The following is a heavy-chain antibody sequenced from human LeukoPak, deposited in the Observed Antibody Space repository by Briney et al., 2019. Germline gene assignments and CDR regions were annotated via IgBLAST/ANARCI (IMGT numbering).Heavy chain of an antibody. Sequence: PGGSLRLSCAASGFTFSTYWMSWVRQAPGKGLEWVSYISSSSSTIYYADSVKGRFTISRENAKNSLYLQMNSLRAEDTAVYYCARDLGPVDYWGQGTLVTVSS. D-gene: IGHD7-27*01. CDR2: ISSSSSTI. V-gene: IGHV3-48*01. CDR3: ARDLGPVDY. J-gene: IGHJ4*02. CDR1: GFTFSTYW.